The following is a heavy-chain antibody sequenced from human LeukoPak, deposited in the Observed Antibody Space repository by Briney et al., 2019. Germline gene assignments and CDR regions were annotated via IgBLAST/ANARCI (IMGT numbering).Heavy chain of an antibody. V-gene: IGHV4-34*01. CDR1: GGSFDEYY. CDR3: AMPHIPSGFDP. CDR2: INHRGNT. Sequence: PSETLSLTCVVYGGSFDEYYWTWIRQPPGKGLEWIGEINHRGNTNYNPSFKSRVTISVDTSKNQFSLNLNSVTAADTAVYYRAMPHIPSGFDPWGQGTLVTVSS. J-gene: IGHJ5*02. D-gene: IGHD2-2*01.